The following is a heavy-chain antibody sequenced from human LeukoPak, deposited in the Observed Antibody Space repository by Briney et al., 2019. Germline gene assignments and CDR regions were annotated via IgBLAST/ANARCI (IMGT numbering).Heavy chain of an antibody. CDR3: ASESYYDILTGSPSYYFNY. CDR2: IYYSGST. V-gene: IGHV4-39*01. Sequence: PSETLSLTCTVSGGSISSSSYYWGWIRQPPGKGLEWIGSIYYSGSTYYNPSLKSRVTISVDTSKNQFSLKLSSVTAADTAVYYCASESYYDILTGSPSYYFNYWGQGTLVTASS. J-gene: IGHJ4*02. CDR1: GGSISSSSYY. D-gene: IGHD3-9*01.